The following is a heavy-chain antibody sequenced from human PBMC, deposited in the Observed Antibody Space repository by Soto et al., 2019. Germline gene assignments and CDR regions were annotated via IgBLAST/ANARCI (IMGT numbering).Heavy chain of an antibody. V-gene: IGHV3-23*01. CDR2: ISGNGDST. Sequence: GGSLRLSCAASGCTFSSYAMTWVRQAPGKGLAWVSAISGNGDSTYYADSVKGRFTISRDNSKNVLYLQMNSLRAEDTAVYYCAQEAGYSVTHGMDVWGQGTTVTVPS. CDR3: AQEAGYSVTHGMDV. J-gene: IGHJ6*02. D-gene: IGHD5-18*01. CDR1: GCTFSSYA.